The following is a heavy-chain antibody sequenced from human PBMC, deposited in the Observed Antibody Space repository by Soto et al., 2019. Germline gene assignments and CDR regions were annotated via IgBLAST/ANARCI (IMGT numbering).Heavy chain of an antibody. V-gene: IGHV3-7*01. CDR2: IKQNGGEK. CDR3: ARDHLGYCSGGDCPWAEYFNY. J-gene: IGHJ4*02. D-gene: IGHD2-15*01. CDR1: GFSFSSNW. Sequence: GGSLRLSCADSGFSFSSNWMSWVRQAPGKGLEWVANIKQNGGEKYYVDSVKGRFTNPRDNAKNSLYLQMNSLRAEDTAVYYCARDHLGYCSGGDCPWAEYFNYWGQGTLVTVSS.